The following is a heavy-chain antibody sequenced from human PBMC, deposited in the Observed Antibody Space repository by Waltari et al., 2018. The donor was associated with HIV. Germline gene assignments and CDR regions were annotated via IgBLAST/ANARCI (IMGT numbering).Heavy chain of an antibody. Sequence: EVQLVESGGGLVQPGGSLRLSCAASGFTFSSYWMSWVRQAPGRGREWGANIKRDGSERYYVDSVRGRFTISRDNAKNSLYLQMNSLRAEDTAVYYCARESYGDYENWFDPWGQGTLVTVSS. CDR1: GFTFSSYW. CDR2: IKRDGSER. J-gene: IGHJ5*02. D-gene: IGHD4-17*01. V-gene: IGHV3-7*01. CDR3: ARESYGDYENWFDP.